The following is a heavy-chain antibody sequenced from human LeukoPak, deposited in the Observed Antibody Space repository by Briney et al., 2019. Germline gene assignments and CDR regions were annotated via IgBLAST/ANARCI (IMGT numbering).Heavy chain of an antibody. CDR1: GGTFSSYA. J-gene: IGHJ3*02. Sequence: SVKVSCKASGGTFSSYAISWVRQAPGQGLEWMGRIIPILGIANYAQKFQGRVTITADKSTSTAYMELSSLRSEDTAVYYCASYSGYSGYDWVWAFDIWGQGTMVTVSS. V-gene: IGHV1-69*04. CDR2: IIPILGIA. CDR3: ASYSGYSGYDWVWAFDI. D-gene: IGHD5-12*01.